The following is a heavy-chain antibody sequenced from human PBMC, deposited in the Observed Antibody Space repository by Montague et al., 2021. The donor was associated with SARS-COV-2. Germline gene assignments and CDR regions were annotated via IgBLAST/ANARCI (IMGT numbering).Heavy chain of an antibody. Sequence: SETLSLTCAVYGGSFSGYSWSWIRQPPGKGLEWIGEINHSGSTNYNPSLKSRVTISVDTSKNQFSLKLSSVTAADTAVYYCARGYQLRFLEWSSRQSTFDYWGQGTLVTVSS. D-gene: IGHD3-3*01. CDR1: GGSFSGYS. V-gene: IGHV4-34*01. J-gene: IGHJ4*02. CDR2: INHSGST. CDR3: ARGYQLRFLEWSSRQSTFDY.